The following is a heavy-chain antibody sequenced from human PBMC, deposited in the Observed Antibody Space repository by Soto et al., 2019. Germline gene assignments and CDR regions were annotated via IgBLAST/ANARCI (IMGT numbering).Heavy chain of an antibody. D-gene: IGHD3-22*01. CDR1: GGSISSYY. CDR3: ARVGYYDSSGYLDY. J-gene: IGHJ4*02. V-gene: IGHV4-59*01. Sequence: SETLSLTCTVSGGSISSYYWNWIRQPPGKGLEWIGYIYYSGSTNYNPSLKSRVTISVDTSKNQFSLKLSSVTAADTAVYYCARVGYYDSSGYLDYWGQGTLVTVSS. CDR2: IYYSGST.